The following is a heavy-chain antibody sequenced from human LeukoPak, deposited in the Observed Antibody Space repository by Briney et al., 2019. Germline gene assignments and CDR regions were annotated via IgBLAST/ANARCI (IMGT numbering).Heavy chain of an antibody. D-gene: IGHD3-22*01. J-gene: IGHJ4*02. CDR3: ARDSDYYDSSGLFDY. CDR1: GGSISSYC. V-gene: IGHV4-59*01. Sequence: SETLSLTCTVSGGSISSYCWSWIRQPPGKGLEWIGYIYYSGSTNYNPSLKSRVTISVDTSKNQFSLKLSSVTAADTAVYYCARDSDYYDSSGLFDYWGQGTLVTVSS. CDR2: IYYSGST.